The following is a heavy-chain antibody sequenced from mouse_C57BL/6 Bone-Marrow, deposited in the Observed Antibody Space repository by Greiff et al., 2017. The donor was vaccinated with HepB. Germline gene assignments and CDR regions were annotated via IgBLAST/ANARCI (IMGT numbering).Heavy chain of an antibody. J-gene: IGHJ2*01. D-gene: IGHD1-1*01. CDR2: INPYNGGT. CDR3: ARSGLYYGSSDRSY. V-gene: IGHV1-19*01. Sequence: EVKLQESGPVLVKPGASVKMSCKASGYTFTDYYMNWVKQSHGKSLEWIGVINPYNGGTSYNQKFQGKATLTVDKSSSTAYMELNSLTSEDSAVYYGARSGLYYGSSDRSYWGQGTTLTVSS. CDR1: GYTFTDYY.